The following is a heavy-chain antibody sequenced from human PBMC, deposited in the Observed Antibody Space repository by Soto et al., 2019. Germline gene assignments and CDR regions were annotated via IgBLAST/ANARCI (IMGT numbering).Heavy chain of an antibody. J-gene: IGHJ3*02. Sequence: ASVKVSCKASGYTFTGYFIHWLRHAPGQGLEWMGRINPNSGATNYARKFQDRVTMTTDTSTSTAYMELRSLRSDDTAVYYCARDWAENYDILTGYIVAFDIWGQGTMVTVSS. D-gene: IGHD3-9*01. CDR1: GYTFTGYF. CDR2: INPNSGAT. V-gene: IGHV1-2*06. CDR3: ARDWAENYDILTGYIVAFDI.